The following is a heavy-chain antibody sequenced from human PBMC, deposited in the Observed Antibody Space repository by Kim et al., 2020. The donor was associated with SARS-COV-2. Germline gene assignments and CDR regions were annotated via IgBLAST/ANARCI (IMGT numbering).Heavy chain of an antibody. CDR3: ARGGYDILTGYSYYYFDY. J-gene: IGHJ4*02. Sequence: GRFTISRDNSKTTLYLKMNSLRAEDTAVYYCARGGYDILTGYSYYYFDYWGQGTLVTVSS. V-gene: IGHV3-53*03. D-gene: IGHD3-9*01.